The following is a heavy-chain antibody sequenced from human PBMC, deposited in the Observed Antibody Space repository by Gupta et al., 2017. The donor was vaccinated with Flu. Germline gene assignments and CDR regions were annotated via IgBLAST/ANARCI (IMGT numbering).Heavy chain of an antibody. Sequence: TFNNAWMSWVRQAPGKGLEWLGRIKSKNDGGTTEYAAPVKLRFTISRDDSKDTLYLQMSTLKTEDTAVYDGTTYDRGSFQSGGQGTLVTVSS. D-gene: IGHD3-10*01. J-gene: IGHJ4*02. CDR1: TFNNAW. V-gene: IGHV3-15*01. CDR3: TTYDRGSFQS. CDR2: IKSKNDGGTT.